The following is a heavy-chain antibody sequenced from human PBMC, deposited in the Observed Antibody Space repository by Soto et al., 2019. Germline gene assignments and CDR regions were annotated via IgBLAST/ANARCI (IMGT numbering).Heavy chain of an antibody. CDR2: IYPGNSDT. CDR3: ARPGSSSGSGIDY. V-gene: IGHV5-51*03. D-gene: IGHD6-19*01. J-gene: IGHJ4*02. Sequence: EVQLVQSGAEVKKPGESLKISCKGSGYSFTSYWIGWVRQMPGKGLEWMGIIYPGNSDTRYSPSLQGQVTISAAKSISTAYLQWSSLKASDAAMYYCARPGSSSGSGIDYWGQGTLVTVSS. CDR1: GYSFTSYW.